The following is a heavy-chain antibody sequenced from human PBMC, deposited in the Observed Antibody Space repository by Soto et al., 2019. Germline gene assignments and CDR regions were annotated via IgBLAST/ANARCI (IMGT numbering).Heavy chain of an antibody. V-gene: IGHV3-43*01. CDR3: GKDGAVSDYTYLDY. CDR2: ISWDGRST. Sequence: EVQLVESGGVVVQPGGSLRLSCAASGFTFDDYSMHWVRQAPGKGLEWVSLISWDGRSTYYADSVEGRFTISRDNSKNSLYLQMNSLTTEDTAFYYCGKDGAVSDYTYLDYCGQGALVTVSS. D-gene: IGHD4-17*01. CDR1: GFTFDDYS. J-gene: IGHJ4*02.